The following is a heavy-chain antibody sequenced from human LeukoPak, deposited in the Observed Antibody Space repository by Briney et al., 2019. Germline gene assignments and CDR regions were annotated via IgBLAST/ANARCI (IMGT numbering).Heavy chain of an antibody. CDR1: GFTLSSYS. Sequence: GGSLRLSCAASGFTLSSYSMNWVRQAPGTGLVWLSYISGTGSTTYYVDSVKGRFTISRDNAMNSLYLQMNSLTDEDTALYYCARGTGISNWLVDYWGQGTLVTVSS. V-gene: IGHV3-48*02. CDR3: ARGTGISNWLVDY. CDR2: ISGTGSTT. J-gene: IGHJ4*02. D-gene: IGHD6-13*01.